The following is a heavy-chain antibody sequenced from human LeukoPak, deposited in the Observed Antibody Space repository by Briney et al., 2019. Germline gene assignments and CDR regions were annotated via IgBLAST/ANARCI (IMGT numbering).Heavy chain of an antibody. Sequence: PGGSLRPSCAASGFTFDDYGMSWVRQAPGKGLEWVSGINWNGGSTGYADSVKGRFTISRDNAKNSLYLQMNSLRAEDTALYYCARDSGSSWYEHAFDIWGQGTMVTVSS. J-gene: IGHJ3*02. CDR3: ARDSGSSWYEHAFDI. CDR1: GFTFDDYG. D-gene: IGHD6-13*01. CDR2: INWNGGST. V-gene: IGHV3-20*04.